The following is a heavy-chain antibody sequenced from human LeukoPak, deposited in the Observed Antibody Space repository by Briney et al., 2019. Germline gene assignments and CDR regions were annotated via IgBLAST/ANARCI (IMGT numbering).Heavy chain of an antibody. CDR2: ISAYNGNT. D-gene: IGHD5-18*01. CDR3: ARVSGTVDTASDYYGMDV. V-gene: IGHV1-18*01. Sequence: GASVKVSCKASGYTFTSYGISWVRQAPGQGLEWMGWISAYNGNTNYAQKLQGRVTMTTDTSTSTAYMELRSLRSDDTAVYYCARVSGTVDTASDYYGMDVWGQGNTVTVSS. J-gene: IGHJ6*02. CDR1: GYTFTSYG.